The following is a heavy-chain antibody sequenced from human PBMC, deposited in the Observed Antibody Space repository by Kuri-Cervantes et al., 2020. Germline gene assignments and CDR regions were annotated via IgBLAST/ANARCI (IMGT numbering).Heavy chain of an antibody. D-gene: IGHD2-21*01. CDR3: ARAHIVTNFDS. CDR2: IKPNSGGT. CDR1: GYTFTSHY. Sequence: SVKVSCKASGYTFTSHYIHWARQAPGQGVEWMGRIKPNSGGTQYAQKFQGRVTMTRYTSISTIYMELNSLRSDDTAVYYCARAHIVTNFDSWGQGTLFTVSS. V-gene: IGHV1-2*06. J-gene: IGHJ4*02.